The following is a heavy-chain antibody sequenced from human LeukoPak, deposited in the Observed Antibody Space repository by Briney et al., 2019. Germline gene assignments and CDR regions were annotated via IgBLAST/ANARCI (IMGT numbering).Heavy chain of an antibody. D-gene: IGHD1/OR15-1a*01. J-gene: IGHJ3*02. CDR2: IFGNGAGT. CDR3: AKPPNKLRSAFDI. Sequence: GGSLRLSCTASGFTFGDYAMSWVRRAPGRGLEWVSLIFGNGAGTYYADSVKGRFTISRDNSKNTLYLQMNSLRAEDTAVYYCAKPPNKLRSAFDIWGQGTMVTVSS. CDR1: GFTFGDYA. V-gene: IGHV3-23*01.